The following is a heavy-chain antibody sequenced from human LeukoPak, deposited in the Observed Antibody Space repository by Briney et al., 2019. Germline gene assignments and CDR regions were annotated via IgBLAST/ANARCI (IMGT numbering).Heavy chain of an antibody. CDR1: GFTFSSYA. Sequence: GGSLRLSCAASGFTFSSYAMSWVRQAPGKGLEWVSAISGSGGSTYYADSLKGRFTISRDNAKNSVYLQMNSLRAEDTAVYYCARGGSGYYYAHYGMDVWGQGTTVTVSS. J-gene: IGHJ6*02. CDR3: ARGGSGYYYAHYGMDV. D-gene: IGHD3-22*01. V-gene: IGHV3-23*01. CDR2: ISGSGGST.